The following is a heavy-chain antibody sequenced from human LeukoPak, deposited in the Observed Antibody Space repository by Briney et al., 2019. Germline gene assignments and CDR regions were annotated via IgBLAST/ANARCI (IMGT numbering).Heavy chain of an antibody. Sequence: GGSLRLSCAPSGITLTNAWLTCVPPAPGKGVEWGGRVKTTGDGGAADYAAPVKGRLTNSRDDSTKTLYLQMNSLKNEDTAVYYCSTDRMIYATNWAVSWFDPWGQGTLVTVSS. CDR1: GITLTNAW. CDR2: VKTTGDGGAA. J-gene: IGHJ5*02. CDR3: STDRMIYATNWAVSWFDP. D-gene: IGHD2-8*01. V-gene: IGHV3-15*01.